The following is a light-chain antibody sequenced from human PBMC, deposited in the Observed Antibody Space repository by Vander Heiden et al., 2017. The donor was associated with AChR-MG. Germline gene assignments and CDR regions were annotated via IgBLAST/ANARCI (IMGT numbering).Light chain of an antibody. Sequence: IVLTQSPGTLSLSPGERATLSCRDSQSVSSSYLAWYQQKPGQAPRLLIYGASSRATGIPDRFSGSGSGTDFTLTISRLEPEDFAVYYCQQYGSSPLFTFGPGTKVDIK. CDR1: QSVSSSY. CDR2: GAS. J-gene: IGKJ3*01. V-gene: IGKV3-20*01. CDR3: QQYGSSPLFT.